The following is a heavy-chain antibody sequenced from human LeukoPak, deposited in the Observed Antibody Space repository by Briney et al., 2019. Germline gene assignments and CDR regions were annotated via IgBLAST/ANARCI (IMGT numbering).Heavy chain of an antibody. CDR3: ARQGGFASSAGV. CDR1: GDSITSFY. D-gene: IGHD2-2*01. CDR2: INYSGST. Sequence: PSETLSLTCTVSGDSITSFYWSWIRQPPGKGLESIGYINYSGSTDYNPTLKSRVTISVGTSKTQFSLWLSSVTAADTAVCFCARQGGFASSAGVWGKGTTVTVSS. J-gene: IGHJ6*04. V-gene: IGHV4-59*08.